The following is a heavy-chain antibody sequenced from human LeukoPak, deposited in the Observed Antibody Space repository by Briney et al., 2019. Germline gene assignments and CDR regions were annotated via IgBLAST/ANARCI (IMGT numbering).Heavy chain of an antibody. V-gene: IGHV1-18*01. D-gene: IGHD3-16*02. CDR2: ISAYNGNT. Sequence: GASVKVSCKASGYRLSSYRISWVRQAPGQGLEWMGWISAYNGNTNSAQKFQGRVTMTTDTSTSSAYMELRSLRSDDTAVYYCARTKSRLGELSLDPDAFDISRQGTMVTVSS. J-gene: IGHJ3*02. CDR3: ARTKSRLGELSLDPDAFDI. CDR1: GYRLSSYR.